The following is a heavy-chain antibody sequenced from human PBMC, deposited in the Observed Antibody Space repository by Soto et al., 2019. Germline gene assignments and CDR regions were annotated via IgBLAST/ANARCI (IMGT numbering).Heavy chain of an antibody. CDR1: GFTFSSYA. CDR2: MSYDGTNE. V-gene: IGHV3-30*18. Sequence: GVSLGLSCAASGFTFSSYAMQWVRQAPGKGLEWVALMSYDGTNEYYADSVKGRFTISRDNSKSTLFLQINSLRAEDTAVYYCGKDLHHSSGYSFTVPLNAMDVRGQGTTVTLS. CDR3: GKDLHHSSGYSFTVPLNAMDV. D-gene: IGHD3-22*01. J-gene: IGHJ6*01.